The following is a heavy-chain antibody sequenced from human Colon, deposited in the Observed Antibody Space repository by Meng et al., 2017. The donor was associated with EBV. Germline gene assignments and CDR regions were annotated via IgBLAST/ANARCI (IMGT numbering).Heavy chain of an antibody. Sequence: EVQLVESGXXLXKPGEXXRXXCADYGFTFSSYSMNWVRQAPGKGLEWVSSISPSSSYIYYADSVKGRFTMTWDTPTTTVYMELSSLASEDTAVYFCAREGPQTYFFDYWGQGTLVTVSS. CDR1: GFTFSSYS. CDR3: AREGPQTYFFDY. CDR2: ISPSSSYI. V-gene: IGHV3-21*04. J-gene: IGHJ4*02.